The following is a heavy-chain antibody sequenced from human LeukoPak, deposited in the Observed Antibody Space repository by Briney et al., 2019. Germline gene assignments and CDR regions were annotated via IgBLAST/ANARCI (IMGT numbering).Heavy chain of an antibody. Sequence: ASVKVSCKASGYTFTSYGISWVRQAPGQGLEWMGWISAYNGNTNYAQKLQGRVTMTTDTSTSTAYMELRSLRSDDTAVYYCARSTHTYYYDSSGSHFDYWAREPWSPSPQ. J-gene: IGHJ4*02. CDR3: ARSTHTYYYDSSGSHFDY. CDR2: ISAYNGNT. V-gene: IGHV1-18*01. CDR1: GYTFTSYG. D-gene: IGHD3-22*01.